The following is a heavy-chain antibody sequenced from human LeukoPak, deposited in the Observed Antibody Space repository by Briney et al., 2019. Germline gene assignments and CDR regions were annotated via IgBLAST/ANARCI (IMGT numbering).Heavy chain of an antibody. CDR3: AKDLTYESSGSVIDN. J-gene: IGHJ4*02. CDR1: GFIFEDYT. V-gene: IGHV3-43*01. Sequence: GGSLRLSCAASGFIFEDYTMHWVRQVPGKTLEWVSLVNWHGTTYYADSLKGRFTISRDNSKDSLYLQMDSLRTEDTAFYYCAKDLTYESSGSVIDNWGLGTLVTVSS. CDR2: VNWHGTT. D-gene: IGHD3-22*01.